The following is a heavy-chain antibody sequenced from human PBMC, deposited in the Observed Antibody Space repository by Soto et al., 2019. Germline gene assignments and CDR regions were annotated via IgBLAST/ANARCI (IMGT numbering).Heavy chain of an antibody. Sequence: QVQLQQWGAGLLKPSETLSLTCAVYGGSFSGYYWSWIRQPPGKGLEWIGEINHSGSTNYNPSLKSRVTRTVDTAENQFSLKLSSVTAADTAVYYCARAPSAVLLWFGELSYYFDYWGQGTLVTVSS. J-gene: IGHJ4*02. CDR3: ARAPSAVLLWFGELSYYFDY. V-gene: IGHV4-34*01. CDR1: GGSFSGYY. D-gene: IGHD3-10*01. CDR2: INHSGST.